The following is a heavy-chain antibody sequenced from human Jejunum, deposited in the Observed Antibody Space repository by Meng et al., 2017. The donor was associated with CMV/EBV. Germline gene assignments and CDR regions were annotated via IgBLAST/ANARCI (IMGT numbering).Heavy chain of an antibody. Sequence: VRLRQSDPGLGKPSDTRARMCTVDGDSTSNYDWNWIRQPAGKALGWVGRIYSGGSTNYNPSLKGRVTMSFDTSKNQISLRLTSVTAADTAMYFCAKGQSTDLGYYYDIDVWGHGTVVTVSS. CDR1: GDSTSNYD. D-gene: IGHD5/OR15-5a*01. V-gene: IGHV4-4*07. CDR3: AKGQSTDLGYYYDIDV. J-gene: IGHJ6*02. CDR2: IYSGGST.